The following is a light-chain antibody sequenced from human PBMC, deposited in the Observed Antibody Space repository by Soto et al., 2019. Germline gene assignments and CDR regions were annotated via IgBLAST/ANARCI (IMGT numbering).Light chain of an antibody. CDR1: QSVSSSY. CDR3: QQRGT. V-gene: IGKV3-20*01. J-gene: IGKJ3*01. Sequence: EIVLTQSPGTLSLSPGERATLSCRASQSVSSSYLAWYQQKPGQAPRLLIYGASSRATGIPDRFSGSGSGTDFTLTISRLEPEDVATYYCQQRGTFGPGTKVD. CDR2: GAS.